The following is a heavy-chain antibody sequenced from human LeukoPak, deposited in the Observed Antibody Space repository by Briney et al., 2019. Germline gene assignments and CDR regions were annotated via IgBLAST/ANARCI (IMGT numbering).Heavy chain of an antibody. D-gene: IGHD3-22*01. J-gene: IGHJ4*02. CDR2: ISSNSTI. V-gene: IGHV3-48*01. CDR1: GFTFSSYS. Sequence: GGSLRLSCAASGFTFSSYSMNWVRQAPGKGLEWVSYISSNSTIYYADSVKGRFTISRDNAKNSLYLQMNSLRAEDTAVYYCARDSSPYYYDSSGYTGYWGQGTLVTVSS. CDR3: ARDSSPYYYDSSGYTGY.